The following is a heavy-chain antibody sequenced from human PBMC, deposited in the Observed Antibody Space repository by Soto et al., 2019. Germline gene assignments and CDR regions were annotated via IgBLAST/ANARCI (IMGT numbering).Heavy chain of an antibody. CDR3: ARLGDRLNYYDMEV. CDR1: GGPISSSNHY. Sequence: QLQLQESGPGLVKPAETLSVTCTVSGGPISSSNHYWGWIRQPPGKGLEWIGSIYYIGSTYYNPSVQSRVTISVDTSKNQFSLKVRSVTAADTAVYFCARLGDRLNYYDMEVWGKGTTVTVSS. CDR2: IYYIGST. V-gene: IGHV4-39*01. D-gene: IGHD3-16*01. J-gene: IGHJ6*03.